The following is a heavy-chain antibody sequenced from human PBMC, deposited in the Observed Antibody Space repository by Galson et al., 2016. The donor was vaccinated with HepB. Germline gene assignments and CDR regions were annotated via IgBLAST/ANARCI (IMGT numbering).Heavy chain of an antibody. CDR3: ASTPEDRAGWYKNYFYYAMDV. Sequence: SVKVSCKVSGDTLTELSMHWVRQAPGKGLEWMGGFDPESGETLYAQRFQGRVTVTEDTSTDTAYMELNSMRSEDTAVYYCASTPEDRAGWYKNYFYYAMDVWGQGTTVTVSS. J-gene: IGHJ6*02. V-gene: IGHV1-24*01. CDR1: GDTLTELS. D-gene: IGHD1-14*01. CDR2: FDPESGET.